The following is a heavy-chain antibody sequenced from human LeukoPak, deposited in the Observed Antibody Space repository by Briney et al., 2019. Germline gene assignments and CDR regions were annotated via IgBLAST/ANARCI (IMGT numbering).Heavy chain of an antibody. Sequence: GGSLRLSCAASGFTVSSNYMSWVHQAPGKGLEWVAVISYDGSNKYYADSVKGRFTISRDNSKNTLYLQMNSLRAEDTAVYYCAKDVSNYYYYMDVWGKGTTVTVSS. D-gene: IGHD2-8*01. CDR2: ISYDGSNK. CDR3: AKDVSNYYYYMDV. V-gene: IGHV3-30*18. J-gene: IGHJ6*03. CDR1: GFTVSSNY.